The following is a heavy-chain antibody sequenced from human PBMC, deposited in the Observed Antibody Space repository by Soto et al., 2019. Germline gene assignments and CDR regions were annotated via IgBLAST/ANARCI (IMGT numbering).Heavy chain of an antibody. D-gene: IGHD3-3*01. CDR2: IYYSGST. CDR1: GGSISSSSYY. CDR3: ARRRDFWSGQYYYYGMDV. Sequence: SETLSLTCTVSGGSISSSSYYWGWIRQPPGKGLEWIGSIYYSGSTYYNPSLKSRVTISVDTSKNQFSLKLSSVTAADTAVYYCARRRDFWSGQYYYYGMDVWGQGTTVTVSS. V-gene: IGHV4-39*01. J-gene: IGHJ6*02.